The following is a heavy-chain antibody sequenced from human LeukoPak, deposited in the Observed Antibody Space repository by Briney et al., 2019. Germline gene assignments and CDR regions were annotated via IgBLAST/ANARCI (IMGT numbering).Heavy chain of an antibody. V-gene: IGHV4-59*12. D-gene: IGHD5-24*01. CDR3: ARDKEMAAIDY. J-gene: IGHJ4*02. CDR1: GGSISGYY. CDR2: IYDTGAT. Sequence: SEALSLTCTVSGGSISGYYWSWIRQPPGKRLEWIGYIYDTGATNYNPSLKSRFTISIDTSKNQFSLKLSSVTAADTAVYYCARDKEMAAIDYWGQGTLVTVSS.